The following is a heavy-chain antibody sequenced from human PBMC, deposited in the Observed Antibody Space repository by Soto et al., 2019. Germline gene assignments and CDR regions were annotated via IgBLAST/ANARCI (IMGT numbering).Heavy chain of an antibody. Sequence: QVQLVQSGAEVKKPGSSVKVSCKASGGTFRRYGISWVRQAPGQGLEWMGGIIPIFGIANYAQKFQGRVTITADESTSIAYMELSSLRSEDTAVYYCAGPYYDSRDYYLGYWGQGTLVTVSS. D-gene: IGHD3-22*01. CDR3: AGPYYDSRDYYLGY. V-gene: IGHV1-69*12. CDR1: GGTFRRYG. J-gene: IGHJ4*02. CDR2: IIPIFGIA.